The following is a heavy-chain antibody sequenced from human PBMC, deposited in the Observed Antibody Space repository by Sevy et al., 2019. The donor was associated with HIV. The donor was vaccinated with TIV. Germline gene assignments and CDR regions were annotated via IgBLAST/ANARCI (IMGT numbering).Heavy chain of an antibody. Sequence: LSLTCATSGFTFSDYYMDWVRQAPGKGLEWVGRIRNKPNIYTTEYAASVKGRFNISRDVSKNSLYLQMNSLKTEDTAGYYCARVTAVADLYFDYWGQGTLVTVSS. CDR3: ARVTAVADLYFDY. V-gene: IGHV3-72*01. CDR1: GFTFSDYY. J-gene: IGHJ4*02. D-gene: IGHD6-19*01. CDR2: IRNKPNIYTT.